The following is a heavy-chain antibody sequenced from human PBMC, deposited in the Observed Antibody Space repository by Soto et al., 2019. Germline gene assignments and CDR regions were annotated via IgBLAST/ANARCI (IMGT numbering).Heavy chain of an antibody. CDR1: GFTFNTYW. D-gene: IGHD3-22*01. CDR3: ATGGRGYFTY. Sequence: EVQLVESGGGLVQPGGSLRLSCAASGFTFNTYWMQWVRQAPGKGLVWVSRIKSDVSYTNYADSVKGRFTISRDNAKNTLFLQMNSLGAEDTAVYYCATGGRGYFTYWGQGTLVTVSS. CDR2: IKSDVSYT. V-gene: IGHV3-74*01. J-gene: IGHJ4*02.